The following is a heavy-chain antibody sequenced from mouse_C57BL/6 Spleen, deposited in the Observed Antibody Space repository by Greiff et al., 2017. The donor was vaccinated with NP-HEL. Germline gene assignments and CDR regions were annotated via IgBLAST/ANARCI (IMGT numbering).Heavy chain of an antibody. CDR1: GYSITSGYY. D-gene: IGHD1-1*01. CDR3: ARGTVVATGYFDV. J-gene: IGHJ1*03. Sequence: EVKLMESGPGLVKPSQSLSLTCSVTGYSITSGYYWNWIRQFPGNNLEWMGYISYDGSNNYNPSLKNRISITRDTSKNQFFLKLNSVTTEDTATYYCARGTVVATGYFDVWGTGTTVTVSS. CDR2: ISYDGSN. V-gene: IGHV3-6*01.